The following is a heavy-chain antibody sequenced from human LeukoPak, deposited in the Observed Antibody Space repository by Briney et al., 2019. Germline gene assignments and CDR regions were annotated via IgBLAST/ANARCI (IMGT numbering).Heavy chain of an antibody. V-gene: IGHV1-69*06. J-gene: IGHJ4*02. Sequence: SVKVSCKASGGTFSSYAISWVRQAPGQGLEWVGGIIPIFGTANYAQKFQGRVTITADKSTSTAYMELSSLRSEDTAVYYCARKQLASYYFDYWGQGTLVTVSS. D-gene: IGHD6-6*01. CDR3: ARKQLASYYFDY. CDR1: GGTFSSYA. CDR2: IIPIFGTA.